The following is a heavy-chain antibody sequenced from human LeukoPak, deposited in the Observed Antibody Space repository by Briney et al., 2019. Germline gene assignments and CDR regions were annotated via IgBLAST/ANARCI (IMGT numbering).Heavy chain of an antibody. Sequence: PSETLSLTCTVSRVSITSSSYYWGWIGQPPGKGLEWIGTIYYSGYTYYNPSLKSRVTISVDTSKDQFSLKLSSVTAADTAVYYCVLDSSGWYNSFDYWGQGTLVTVSS. D-gene: IGHD6-19*01. V-gene: IGHV4-39*01. CDR2: IYYSGYT. CDR3: VLDSSGWYNSFDY. CDR1: RVSITSSSYY. J-gene: IGHJ4*02.